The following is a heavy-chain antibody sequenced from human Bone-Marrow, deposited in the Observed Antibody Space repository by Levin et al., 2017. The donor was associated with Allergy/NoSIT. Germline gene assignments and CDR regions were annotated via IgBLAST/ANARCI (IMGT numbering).Heavy chain of an antibody. V-gene: IGHV3-49*04. CDR2: IRSKAYGGTT. D-gene: IGHD2-2*01. CDR3: TRIYCSSSSCYLVFFQH. J-gene: IGHJ1*01. Sequence: SCTASGFTFDNFAMTWVRQAPGKGLEWVGFIRSKAYGGTTEYAASVEGRFTISKDDSKNIAYLEMNSLKTDDTATYYCTRIYCSSSSCYLVFFQHWGQGTLVTVSS. CDR1: GFTFDNFA.